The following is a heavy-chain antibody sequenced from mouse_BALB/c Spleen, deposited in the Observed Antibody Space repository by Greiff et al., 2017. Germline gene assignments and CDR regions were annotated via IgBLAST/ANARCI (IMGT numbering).Heavy chain of an antibody. V-gene: IGHV5-17*02. CDR2: ISSGSSTI. D-gene: IGHD2-4*01. CDR3: ARGVYDYAGYWYFDV. J-gene: IGHJ1*01. Sequence: VKLVESGGGLVQPGGSRKLSCAASGFTFSSFGMHWVRQAPEKGLEWVAYISSGSSTIYYADTVKGRFTISRDNPKNTLFLQMTSLRSEDTAMYYCARGVYDYAGYWYFDVWGAGTTVTVSS. CDR1: GFTFSSFG.